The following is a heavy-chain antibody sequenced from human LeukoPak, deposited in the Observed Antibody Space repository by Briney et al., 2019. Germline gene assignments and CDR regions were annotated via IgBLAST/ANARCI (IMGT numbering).Heavy chain of an antibody. CDR1: GGSISPYY. V-gene: IGHV4-59*08. D-gene: IGHD1-14*01. Sequence: SEALSLTCTVSGGSISPYYWSWIRQPPGKGLEWIGYMYYSGSTHYNPSLKSRFTISLDTSKNQLSLQLSPVTAADTAVYFCARQGPTESYWYFDLWGRGTLLTVSS. CDR2: MYYSGST. CDR3: ARQGPTESYWYFDL. J-gene: IGHJ2*01.